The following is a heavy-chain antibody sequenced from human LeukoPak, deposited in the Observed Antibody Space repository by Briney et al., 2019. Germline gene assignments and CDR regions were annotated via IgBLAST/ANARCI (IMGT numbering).Heavy chain of an antibody. CDR1: GFTFSTYG. D-gene: IGHD4-17*01. J-gene: IGHJ4*02. CDR2: IPYRGSDN. Sequence: GGSLRLSCAASGFTFSTYGMHWVRQAPGKRLEWVAFIPYRGSDNNYAASVKGRFTISRDNSKNMLYLQMNSLRLEDTAVYYCAKDRHGHYALDYCGQGTLVTVSS. CDR3: AKDRHGHYALDY. V-gene: IGHV3-30*02.